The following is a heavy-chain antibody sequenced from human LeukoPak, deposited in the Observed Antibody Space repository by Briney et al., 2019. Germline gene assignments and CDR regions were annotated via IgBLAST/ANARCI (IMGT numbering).Heavy chain of an antibody. Sequence: GGSLRLSCAASGFTFDDYAMHWVRQAPGKGLEWVSGISWNSGSIGYADSVKGRFTISRDNAKNSLYLQMISLRAEDTALYYCAKGTSGYDLSGDFDYWGQGTLVTVSS. V-gene: IGHV3-9*01. CDR3: AKGTSGYDLSGDFDY. CDR2: ISWNSGSI. J-gene: IGHJ4*02. D-gene: IGHD5-12*01. CDR1: GFTFDDYA.